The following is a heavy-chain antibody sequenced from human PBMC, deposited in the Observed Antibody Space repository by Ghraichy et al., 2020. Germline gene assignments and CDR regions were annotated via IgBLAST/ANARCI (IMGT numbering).Heavy chain of an antibody. Sequence: SETLSLTCTVSGGSVSSGSYYWSWIRQPPGKGLEWIGYIYYSGSTNYNPSLKSRVTISVDTSKNQFSLKLSSVTAADTAVYYCARGVVLMVYAAFDPWGQGTLVTVSS. D-gene: IGHD2-8*01. V-gene: IGHV4-61*01. CDR1: GGSVSSGSYY. CDR3: ARGVVLMVYAAFDP. CDR2: IYYSGST. J-gene: IGHJ5*02.